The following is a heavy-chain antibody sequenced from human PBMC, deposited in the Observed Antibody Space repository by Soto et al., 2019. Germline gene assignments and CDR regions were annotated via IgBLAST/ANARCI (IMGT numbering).Heavy chain of an antibody. V-gene: IGHV4-39*01. Sequence: PSETLSLTCTVSGGSISSSSYYWGWIRQPPGKGLEWIGSIYYSGSTYYNPSLKSRVTISVDTSKNQFSLKLSSVTAADTAVYYCARRYYDFWSGSSGWFDPWGQGTLVTVSS. CDR2: IYYSGST. CDR1: GGSISSSSYY. D-gene: IGHD3-3*01. J-gene: IGHJ5*02. CDR3: ARRYYDFWSGSSGWFDP.